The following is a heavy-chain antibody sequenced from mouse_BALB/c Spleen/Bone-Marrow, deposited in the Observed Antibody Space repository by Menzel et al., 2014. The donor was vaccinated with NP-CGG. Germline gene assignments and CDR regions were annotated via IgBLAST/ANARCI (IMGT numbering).Heavy chain of an antibody. CDR2: INPNNGGT. Sequence: EVQLQQSGPELVKPGASVKIPCKASGYTFTDYNMDWVKQSHGKSLEWIGDINPNNGGTIYSQKFKGKATLTVDKSSSTAYMELRSLTSEDTAVYYCAREVRRFYAMDYWGQGTSVTVSS. D-gene: IGHD2-14*01. J-gene: IGHJ4*01. V-gene: IGHV1-18*01. CDR1: GYTFTDYN. CDR3: AREVRRFYAMDY.